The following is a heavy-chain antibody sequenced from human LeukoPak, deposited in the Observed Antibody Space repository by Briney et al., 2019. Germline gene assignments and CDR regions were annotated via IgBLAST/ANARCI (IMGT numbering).Heavy chain of an antibody. Sequence: QSGGSLRLSCAASGFTFSSYAMSWVRRAPGKGLEWVSVISGSGGSTYYADSVKGRFTISRDNSKNTLYLQMNSLRSEDTAVYYCARGGVPATARNYFDYWGQGTLVTVSS. CDR3: ARGGVPATARNYFDY. J-gene: IGHJ4*02. CDR1: GFTFSSYA. D-gene: IGHD2-2*01. V-gene: IGHV3-23*01. CDR2: ISGSGGST.